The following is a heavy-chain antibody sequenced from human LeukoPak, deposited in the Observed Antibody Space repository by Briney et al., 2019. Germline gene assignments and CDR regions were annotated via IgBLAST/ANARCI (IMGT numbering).Heavy chain of an antibody. J-gene: IGHJ4*02. D-gene: IGHD5-18*01. CDR2: ISYDGSNK. V-gene: IGHV3-30*04. CDR1: GFTFSSYV. CDR3: ATLGAMVTFDY. Sequence: PGGSLRLSCAASGFTFSSYVMHWVRQAPGKGLEWVAVISYDGSNKYYADSVKGRFTISRDNSKNTLYLQMNSLRAEDTAVYYCATLGAMVTFDYWGQGTLVTVSS.